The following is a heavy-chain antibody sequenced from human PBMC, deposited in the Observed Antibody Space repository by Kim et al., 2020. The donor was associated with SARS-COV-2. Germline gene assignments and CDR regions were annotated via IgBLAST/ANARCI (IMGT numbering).Heavy chain of an antibody. D-gene: IGHD6-13*01. J-gene: IGHJ4*02. V-gene: IGHV3-30*18. CDR1: GFTFSSYG. CDR3: AKGDHPLDSSSWEVDY. CDR2: ISYDGSNK. Sequence: GGSLRLSCAASGFTFSSYGMHWVRQAPGKGLEWVAVISYDGSNKYYADSVKGRFTISRDNSKNTLYLQMNSLRAEDTAVYYCAKGDHPLDSSSWEVDYWGQGTLVTVSS.